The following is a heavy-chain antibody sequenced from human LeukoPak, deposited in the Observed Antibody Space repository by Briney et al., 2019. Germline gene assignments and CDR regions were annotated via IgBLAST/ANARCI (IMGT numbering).Heavy chain of an antibody. Sequence: SETLSLTCTVSGGSINSTTYYWAWIRQPPGKGLEWIGSIYYSGSTYYNPSLKSRVTMSLDTSQNQFSLKVTSMNAADTAVYYCATYDFISGSYRSTRFDPWGQGTLVTVSS. V-gene: IGHV4-39*07. CDR1: GGSINSTTYY. J-gene: IGHJ5*02. D-gene: IGHD3-16*02. CDR2: IYYSGST. CDR3: ATYDFISGSYRSTRFDP.